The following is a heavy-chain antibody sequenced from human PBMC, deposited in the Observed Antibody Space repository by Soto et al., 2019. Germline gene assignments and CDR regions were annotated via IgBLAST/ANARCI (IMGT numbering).Heavy chain of an antibody. V-gene: IGHV3-74*01. Sequence: PGGSLRLSCAASGFTFSSSWMHWVRQAPGKGLVWVSRVSGDGSSTNYADSVKGRFTISRDNAKNTLYLQMNSLRAEDAAVYYCARLEGLATISYYFDFWGPGALVTVSS. J-gene: IGHJ4*02. CDR2: VSGDGSST. CDR1: GFTFSSSW. D-gene: IGHD3-9*01. CDR3: ARLEGLATISYYFDF.